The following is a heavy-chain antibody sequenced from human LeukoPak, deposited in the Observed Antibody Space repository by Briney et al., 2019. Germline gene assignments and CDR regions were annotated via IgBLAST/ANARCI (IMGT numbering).Heavy chain of an antibody. CDR3: AKADSKFDAFDI. Sequence: GGSLRLSCAASGFTVKSSYMNWVRQAPGKGLEWVSVLYSGGNTFYADPVKGRFTISRDNLKNMVYLQMNSLGADDTAVYYCAKADSKFDAFDIWGQGTMVTVSS. V-gene: IGHV3-53*01. CDR1: GFTVKSSY. J-gene: IGHJ3*02. CDR2: LYSGGNT.